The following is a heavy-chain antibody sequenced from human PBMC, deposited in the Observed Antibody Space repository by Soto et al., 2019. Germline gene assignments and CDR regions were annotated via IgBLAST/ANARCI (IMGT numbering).Heavy chain of an antibody. Sequence: PSETLSLTCTVSGGSISSYYWSWIRQPAGKGLEWIGRIYNSGSTNYNPSLKSRVTMSVDTSKNQFSLKLSSVTAADTAVYYCARDSWAVDRRYSYGPWFDYWGQGTLVTVSS. CDR2: IYNSGST. J-gene: IGHJ4*02. CDR3: ARDSWAVDRRYSYGPWFDY. CDR1: GGSISSYY. D-gene: IGHD5-18*01. V-gene: IGHV4-4*07.